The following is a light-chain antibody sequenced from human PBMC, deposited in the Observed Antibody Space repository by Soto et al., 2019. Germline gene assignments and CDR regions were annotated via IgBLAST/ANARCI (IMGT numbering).Light chain of an antibody. V-gene: IGKV1-5*03. Sequence: DIPMTQSPSTLSASVGDRVTITCRASQSISSWLAWYQQKPGKAPKLLIYKASSLESGVRSRFSGSGSGTEFTLTFSSLQPDDFATYYCQQYNSYSPYTFGQGTKLEIK. CDR1: QSISSW. CDR2: KAS. CDR3: QQYNSYSPYT. J-gene: IGKJ2*01.